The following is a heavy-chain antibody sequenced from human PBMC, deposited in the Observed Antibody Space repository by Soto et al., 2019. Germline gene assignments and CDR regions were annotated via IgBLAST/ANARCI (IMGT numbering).Heavy chain of an antibody. D-gene: IGHD2-15*01. CDR3: ARDDVLCDGGRCYGVPLGV. V-gene: IGHV3-66*01. J-gene: IGHJ6*04. Sequence: GGSLGLSCAASGFPFNSYSMSWVRQAPGKGLEWVSSLIQSGGPTYYADSVKGRFTISRDTSENTVHLQMDSLRAEDTAVYYCARDDVLCDGGRCYGVPLGVWGKGTTVTVSS. CDR1: GFPFNSYS. CDR2: IQSGGPT.